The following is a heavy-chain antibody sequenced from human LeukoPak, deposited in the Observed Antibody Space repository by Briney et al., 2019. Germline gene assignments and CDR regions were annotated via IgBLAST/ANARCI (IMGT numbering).Heavy chain of an antibody. CDR3: ARGYSNLGRYYYYMDV. J-gene: IGHJ6*03. Sequence: ASVKVSCKASGGTFSSYAISWVRQAPGQGLEWMGGIIPILGIANYAQKFQGRVTITADKSTSTAYMELSSLRSEDTAVYYCARGYSNLGRYYYYMDVWGKGTTVTVSS. CDR2: IIPILGIA. D-gene: IGHD4-11*01. V-gene: IGHV1-69*10. CDR1: GGTFSSYA.